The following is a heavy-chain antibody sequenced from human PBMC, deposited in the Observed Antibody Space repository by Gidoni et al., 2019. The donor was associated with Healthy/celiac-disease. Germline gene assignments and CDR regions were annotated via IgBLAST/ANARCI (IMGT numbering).Heavy chain of an antibody. CDR3: ARHWCQYNWNYDWFDP. Sequence: EVQLVQSGAEVKKPGESLKISCKGSGYSFTSYWIGWVRQMPGKGLEWMGIIYPGDSDTRYSPSFQGQVTISADKSISTAYLQWSSLKASDTAMYYCARHWCQYNWNYDWFDPWGQGTLVTVSS. CDR1: GYSFTSYW. D-gene: IGHD1-7*01. V-gene: IGHV5-51*01. J-gene: IGHJ5*02. CDR2: IYPGDSDT.